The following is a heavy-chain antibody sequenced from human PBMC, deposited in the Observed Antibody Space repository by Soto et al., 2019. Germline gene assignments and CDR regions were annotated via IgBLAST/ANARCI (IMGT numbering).Heavy chain of an antibody. CDR1: GFTFSSYS. V-gene: IGHV3-21*01. D-gene: IGHD3-22*01. J-gene: IGHJ3*02. Sequence: EVQLVESGGGLVKPGGSLRLSCAASGFTFSSYSMNWVRQAPGKGLEWVSDISTTSSYIYYADSVKGRFTISRDNARNSLYLQMNSLRAEDTAVYYCAREQVVTISAGALDIWGQGTMVTVSS. CDR3: AREQVVTISAGALDI. CDR2: ISTTSSYI.